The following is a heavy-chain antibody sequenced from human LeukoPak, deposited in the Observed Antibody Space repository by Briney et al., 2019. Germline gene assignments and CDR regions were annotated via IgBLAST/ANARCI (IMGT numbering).Heavy chain of an antibody. CDR1: GLTVTNNY. CDR2: IFSGGRI. CDR3: ASSYCGGTLCYDHY. J-gene: IGHJ4*01. D-gene: IGHD2-21*01. Sequence: GGSLTLSHAASGLTVTNNYMKWVRQAPREWLEWVLVIFSGGRIYYADSVKGRFTISRDNSKNTLYLQMNSLRGEDTAVYYCASSYCGGTLCYDHYWGHGTLVTVSS. V-gene: IGHV3-53*01.